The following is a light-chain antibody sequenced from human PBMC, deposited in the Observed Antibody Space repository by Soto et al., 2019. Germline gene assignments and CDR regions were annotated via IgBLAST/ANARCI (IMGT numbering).Light chain of an antibody. CDR2: DVS. CDR1: SSDVGAYDS. V-gene: IGLV2-11*01. Sequence: QSVLTQPRSVSGSPGQSVTISCTGTSSDVGAYDSVSWYQQHPGKAPKLMISDVSERPSGVPDRFSGSKSANTASLTISGLQAEDEADYYCCSYAGRYTYVFGTGTKLTVL. CDR3: CSYAGRYTYV. J-gene: IGLJ1*01.